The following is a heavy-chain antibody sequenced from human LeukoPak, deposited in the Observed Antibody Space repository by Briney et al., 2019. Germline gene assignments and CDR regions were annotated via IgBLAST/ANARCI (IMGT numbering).Heavy chain of an antibody. CDR2: IYYSGST. Sequence: SETLSLTCTVSGGPISSSSYYWGWIRRPPGKGLEWIGSIYYSGSTYYNPSLKSRVTISVDTSKNQFSLKLSSVTAADTAVYYCARRDYLDHFYYIDVWDKGNTVTVSS. V-gene: IGHV4-39*07. CDR3: ARRDYLDHFYYIDV. CDR1: GGPISSSSYY. J-gene: IGHJ6*03. D-gene: IGHD3-10*01.